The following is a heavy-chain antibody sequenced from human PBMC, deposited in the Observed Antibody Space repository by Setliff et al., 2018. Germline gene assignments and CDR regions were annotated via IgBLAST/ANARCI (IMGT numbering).Heavy chain of an antibody. J-gene: IGHJ4*02. V-gene: IGHV1-46*01. D-gene: IGHD6-13*01. CDR2: INTGGGSA. Sequence: ASVKVSCKASGYIFTSYYMYWVRQAPGQGLEWMGTINTGGGSASIVDQFRGRVTMTSDTSTRTVYMEVNSVRSDDTAIYYCARGGMAAAGRKGVFEYWGQGTQVTVSS. CDR3: ARGGMAAAGRKGVFEY. CDR1: GYIFTSYY.